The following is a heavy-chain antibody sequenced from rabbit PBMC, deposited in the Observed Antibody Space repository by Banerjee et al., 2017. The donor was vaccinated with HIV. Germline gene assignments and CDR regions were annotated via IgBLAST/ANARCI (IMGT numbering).Heavy chain of an antibody. V-gene: IGHV1S45*01. CDR1: GFSFSNKYV. Sequence: QEQLVESGGGLVKPEGSLTLTCTASGFSFSNKYVMCWVRQAPGKGLEWIACINTNSGSTSYASWAKGRFTISKTSSTTVTLQMTSLTAADTATYFCVRGSDDYDARLDVWGQGTLVTVS. J-gene: IGHJ3*01. D-gene: IGHD2-1*01. CDR3: VRGSDDYDARLDV. CDR2: INTNSGST.